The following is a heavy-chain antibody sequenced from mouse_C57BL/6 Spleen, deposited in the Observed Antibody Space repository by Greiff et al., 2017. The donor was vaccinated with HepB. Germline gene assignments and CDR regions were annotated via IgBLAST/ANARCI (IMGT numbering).Heavy chain of an antibody. CDR1: GYTFTSYW. CDR3: ASEKYYVMSSDAMDY. J-gene: IGHJ4*01. CDR2: IYPGSGST. Sequence: QVQLQQPGPELVKPGASVKMSCKASGYTFTSYWITWVMQRPGQGLEWIGDIYPGSGSTNYNEKFKSKATVTVDTSSSTAYMQLSSLTSEDSAVYYYASEKYYVMSSDAMDYWGQGTSLTVSS. V-gene: IGHV1-55*01. D-gene: IGHD1-1*01.